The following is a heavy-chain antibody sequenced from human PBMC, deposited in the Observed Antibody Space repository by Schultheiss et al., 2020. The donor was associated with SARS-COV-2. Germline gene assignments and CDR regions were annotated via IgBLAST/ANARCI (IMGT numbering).Heavy chain of an antibody. CDR3: ARDLSPAAPYYMDV. D-gene: IGHD2-2*01. CDR2: IRSKANSYAT. CDR1: GFTFSGSA. V-gene: IGHV3-73*01. Sequence: GGSLRLSCSASGFTFSGSAMHWVRQASGKGLEWVGRIRSKANSYATAYAASVKGRFTISRDDSKNTAYLQMNSLKTEDTAVYYCARDLSPAAPYYMDVWGKGTTVTVSS. J-gene: IGHJ6*03.